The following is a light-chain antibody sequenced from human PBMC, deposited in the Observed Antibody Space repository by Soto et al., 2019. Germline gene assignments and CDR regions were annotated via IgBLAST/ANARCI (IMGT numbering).Light chain of an antibody. J-gene: IGKJ5*01. CDR3: QQYRNWPPIT. CDR1: QSVGSN. V-gene: IGKV3-15*01. Sequence: EIAITQSPSTVSLPPGERATLSCGASQSVGSNLAWYQKKPAQAPRLVIYDASTRATGIPARFSGSGSGTEFTLTISSLQSEDFAVYYCQQYRNWPPITFGQGTRLEIK. CDR2: DAS.